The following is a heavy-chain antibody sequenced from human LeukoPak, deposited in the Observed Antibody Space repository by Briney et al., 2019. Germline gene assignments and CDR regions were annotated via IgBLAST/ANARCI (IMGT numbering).Heavy chain of an antibody. CDR3: ARVPPSYYFDY. CDR2: IYTSGTT. CDR1: GGSISNYY. V-gene: IGHV4-4*07. J-gene: IGHJ4*02. Sequence: PSETLSLTCTVSGGSISNYYWSWIRQPAGKGLEWIGRIYTSGTTNYNPSLKSRVTLSVDTSKNQFSLKLSSVTAADTAVYYCARVPPSYYFDYWGQGTLVTVSS.